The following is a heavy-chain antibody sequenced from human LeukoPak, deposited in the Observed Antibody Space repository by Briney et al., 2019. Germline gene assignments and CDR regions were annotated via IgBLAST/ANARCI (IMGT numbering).Heavy chain of an antibody. V-gene: IGHV3-23*01. CDR3: AKVVPAYQIVDY. Sequence: GGSLRLSCAASGFTFSSYAMSWFRQAPGKGLEWVSTISGSGDSTYYADSVKGRFTISRDNSKKTLYLQMNSLRAEDTAVYYCAKVVPAYQIVDYWGQGTLVTVSS. J-gene: IGHJ4*02. CDR1: GFTFSSYA. CDR2: ISGSGDST. D-gene: IGHD2-2*01.